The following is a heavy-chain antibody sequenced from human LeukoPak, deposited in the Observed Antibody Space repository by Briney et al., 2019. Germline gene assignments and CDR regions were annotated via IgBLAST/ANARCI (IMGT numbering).Heavy chain of an antibody. CDR2: ISGSGGST. D-gene: IGHD6-19*01. CDR1: GFTFSSYA. J-gene: IGHJ4*02. V-gene: IGHV3-23*01. CDR3: AKEPSSVWYEDY. Sequence: GGSLRLSCAASGFTFSSYAMNWVRQAPGKGLEWVSAISGSGGSTYYADSVKGRFTISRDNSKNTLYLQMNNLRAEDTAVYYCAKEPSSVWYEDYWGQGTLVTVSS.